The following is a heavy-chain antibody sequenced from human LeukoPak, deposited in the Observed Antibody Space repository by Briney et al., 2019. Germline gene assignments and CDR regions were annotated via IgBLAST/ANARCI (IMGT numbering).Heavy chain of an antibody. CDR1: GGSISSYY. D-gene: IGHD3-22*01. CDR3: ARLQDYYDSSGYPHAFDI. Sequence: SETLSLTCTVSGGSISSYYWSWIRQPPGKGLEWIGYIYYSGSTNYNPSLKSRVTISVDTSKNQFSLKLSSVTAADTAVYYCARLQDYYDSSGYPHAFDIWGQGTMVNVSS. V-gene: IGHV4-59*01. J-gene: IGHJ3*02. CDR2: IYYSGST.